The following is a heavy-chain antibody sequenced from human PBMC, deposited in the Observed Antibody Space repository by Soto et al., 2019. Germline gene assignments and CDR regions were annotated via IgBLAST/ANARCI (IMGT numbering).Heavy chain of an antibody. CDR2: ISAAGRRP. J-gene: IGHJ4*02. CDR1: GFTFGIYA. D-gene: IGHD1-26*01. V-gene: IGHV3-23*01. Sequence: GGSLRLSCAASGFTFGIYAMTWVRQAPGKGLEWVSSISAAGRRPYYADSVKGRFATSRDNSKNTLFLQMNSLRAEDTAVYYCARGGQLTPYYYFDSWGQGILVTVSS. CDR3: ARGGQLTPYYYFDS.